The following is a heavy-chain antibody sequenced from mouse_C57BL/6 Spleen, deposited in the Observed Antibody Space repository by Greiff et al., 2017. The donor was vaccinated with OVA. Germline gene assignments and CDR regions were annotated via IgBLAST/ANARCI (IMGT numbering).Heavy chain of an antibody. D-gene: IGHD1-1*01. CDR1: GYTFTSYW. V-gene: IGHV1-64*01. Sequence: VQLKQPGAELVKPGASVKLSCKASGYTFTSYWMHWVKQRPGQGLEWIGMIHPTSGSTNYNEKIQSKASLSVDKSSSTAYMQLSCLTSEDSAVYYCASRVDCDDYYAMDYWGQGTSVTVSS. CDR3: ASRVDCDDYYAMDY. J-gene: IGHJ4*01. CDR2: IHPTSGST.